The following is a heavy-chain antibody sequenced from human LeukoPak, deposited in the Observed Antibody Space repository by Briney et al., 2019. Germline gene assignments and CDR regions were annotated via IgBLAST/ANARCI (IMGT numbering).Heavy chain of an antibody. D-gene: IGHD2-2*01. CDR3: ARVNPVYCSSTSCYTFDY. V-gene: IGHV4-61*02. CDR2: IYTSGST. CDR1: GGSISSGCNY. Sequence: SETLSLTCTVSGGSISSGCNYWVWIRQPAGKGLEWIGRIYTSGSTNYNPSLKSRVTISVDTSKNQFSLKLSSVTAADTAVYYCARVNPVYCSSTSCYTFDYWGQGTLVTVSS. J-gene: IGHJ4*02.